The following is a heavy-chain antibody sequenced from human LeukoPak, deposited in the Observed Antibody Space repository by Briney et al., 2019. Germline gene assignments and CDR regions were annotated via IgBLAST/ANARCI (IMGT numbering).Heavy chain of an antibody. V-gene: IGHV3-23*01. CDR3: ATSPRVVVAVVAAIGNY. D-gene: IGHD2-15*01. CDR2: ISGSGAKT. CDR1: GFPFRSYA. J-gene: IGHJ4*02. Sequence: GGSLRLSCAASGFPFRSYAMTWVRQAPGKGLEWVSAISGSGAKTYYADSVKGRFTISRDNSRNTLYLQMNSLRAEDTAVYYCATSPRVVVAVVAAIGNYWGQGTLVTVSS.